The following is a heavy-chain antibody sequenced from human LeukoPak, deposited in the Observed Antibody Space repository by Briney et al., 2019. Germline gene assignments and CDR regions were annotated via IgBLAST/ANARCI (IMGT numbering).Heavy chain of an antibody. CDR3: ARGRHFDSDGYYSAFYFDS. J-gene: IGHJ4*02. CDR2: INAGNGNT. V-gene: IGHV1-3*03. Sequence: ASVKVSCKASEYTFTSYAMHWVRQAPGQRLEWMGWINAGNGNTKYSQEFQGRVTITRDTSASTAYMELSSLRSEDMAVYFCARGRHFDSDGYYSAFYFDSWGQGNLLIVSS. D-gene: IGHD3-22*01. CDR1: EYTFTSYA.